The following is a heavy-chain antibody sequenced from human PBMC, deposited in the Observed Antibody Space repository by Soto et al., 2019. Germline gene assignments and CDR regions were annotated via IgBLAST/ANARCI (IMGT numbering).Heavy chain of an antibody. J-gene: IGHJ4*02. Sequence: PWGSLRLSCVASGFSLANYPMNWVRQTPGKGLEWISYTSPRGETLYYAESVEGRFTISRDNGRNSLFLQMNSLRDEDTALYFCAKGPHTNVGWPYYFDSWGKVVPVTVSS. D-gene: IGHD6-19*01. V-gene: IGHV3-48*02. CDR1: GFSLANYP. CDR3: AKGPHTNVGWPYYFDS. CDR2: TSPRGETL.